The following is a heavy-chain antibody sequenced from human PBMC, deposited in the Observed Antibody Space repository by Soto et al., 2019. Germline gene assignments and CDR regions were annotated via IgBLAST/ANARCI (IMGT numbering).Heavy chain of an antibody. D-gene: IGHD3-16*01. J-gene: IGHJ4*02. CDR3: ARRKLHWGGGSWDGTNDLDY. CDR1: GYTFNHYW. Sequence: PGQFLKISCQASGYTFNHYWVASVRQRPGTGLEWMGLVFPGDSETSYSLSFQGQVTLSADQSTSTAFLQWNRLKASDTAVYYCARRKLHWGGGSWDGTNDLDYWGQGTKVSVS. V-gene: IGHV5-51*01. CDR2: VFPGDSET.